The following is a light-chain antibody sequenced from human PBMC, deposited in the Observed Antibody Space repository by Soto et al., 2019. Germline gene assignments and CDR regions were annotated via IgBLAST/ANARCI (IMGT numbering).Light chain of an antibody. CDR2: KVS. CDR1: QSLVHSDGNTY. CDR3: MQGTHPFT. Sequence: DVVMTQSPLSLPVTLGQPASISCRSSQSLVHSDGNTYLNWFQQRPGQSPRRLIYKVSNRDSGVPDRFSGSGSGTDFTLKISRVEAEDVGVYYCMQGTHPFTFGGGTKVDIK. J-gene: IGKJ4*01. V-gene: IGKV2-30*02.